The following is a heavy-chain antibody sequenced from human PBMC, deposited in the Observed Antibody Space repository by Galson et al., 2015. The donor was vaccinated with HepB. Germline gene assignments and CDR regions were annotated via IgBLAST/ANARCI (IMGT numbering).Heavy chain of an antibody. CDR1: GGSISSGGYY. CDR2: IYYSGST. D-gene: IGHD2-2*01. J-gene: IGHJ4*02. CDR3: ARTPTQGDCSSTSCPYYFDY. V-gene: IGHV4-31*03. Sequence: LTCTVSGGSISSGGYYWSWIRQHPGKGLEWIGYIYYSGSTYYNPSLKSRVTISVDTSKNQFSLKLSSVTAADTAVYYCARTPTQGDCSSTSCPYYFDYWGQGTLVTVSS.